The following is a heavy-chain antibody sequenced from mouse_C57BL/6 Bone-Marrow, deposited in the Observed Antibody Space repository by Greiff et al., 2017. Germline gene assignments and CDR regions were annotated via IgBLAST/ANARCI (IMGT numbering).Heavy chain of an antibody. V-gene: IGHV1-64*01. CDR2: IHPNSGST. J-gene: IGHJ4*01. CDR3: ARLDYYGSSYDYYAMDY. Sequence: QVQLKQPGAELVKPGASVKLSCKASGYTFTSYWMHWVKQRPGQGLEWIGMIHPNSGSTNYTEKFKSKATLTVDKSSSTAYMQLSSLTSEDSAVYYCARLDYYGSSYDYYAMDYWGQGTSVTVSS. CDR1: GYTFTSYW. D-gene: IGHD1-1*01.